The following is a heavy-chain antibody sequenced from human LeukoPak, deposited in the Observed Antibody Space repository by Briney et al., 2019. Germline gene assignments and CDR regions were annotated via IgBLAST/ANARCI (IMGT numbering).Heavy chain of an antibody. CDR2: IYSGGST. CDR3: ARPYYYGSGSYFPLDY. CDR1: GFTVSSNY. V-gene: IGHV3-66*01. D-gene: IGHD3-10*01. J-gene: IGHJ4*02. Sequence: GGSLRLSCAASGFTVSSNYMSWVRQAPGKGLEWVSVIYSGGSTYYADSVKGRFTISRDNSKNTLYLQMGSLRAEDMAVYYCARPYYYGSGSYFPLDYWGQGTLVTVSS.